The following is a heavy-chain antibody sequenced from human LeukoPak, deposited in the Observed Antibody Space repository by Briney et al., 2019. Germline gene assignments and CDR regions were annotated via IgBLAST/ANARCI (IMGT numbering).Heavy chain of an antibody. CDR2: IYSSGTT. J-gene: IGHJ6*02. CDR3: ARGRLAAAGTREGMDV. Sequence: GGSLRLSCAASGITVSSNYISWVRQAPGKGMEWVSVIYSSGTTYYADSVKGRFIISRDNSKNTVYLQMNSLRAEDSALYYCARGRLAAAGTREGMDVWGQGTIVTVSS. CDR1: GITVSSNY. D-gene: IGHD6-13*01. V-gene: IGHV3-66*01.